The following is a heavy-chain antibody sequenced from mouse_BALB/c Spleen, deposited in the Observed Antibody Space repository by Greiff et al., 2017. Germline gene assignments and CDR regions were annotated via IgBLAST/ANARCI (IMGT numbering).Heavy chain of an antibody. CDR1: GFTFSDYY. CDR2: ISDGGSYT. J-gene: IGHJ4*01. V-gene: IGHV5-4*02. Sequence: EVLLVESGGGLVKPGGSLKLSCAASGFTFSDYYMYWVRQTPEKRLEWVATISDGGSYTYYPDSVKGRVTISRDNAKNNLYLQMSSLKSEDTAMYYCARDHYYYAMDYWGRGTSVTVSS. CDR3: ARDHYYYAMDY.